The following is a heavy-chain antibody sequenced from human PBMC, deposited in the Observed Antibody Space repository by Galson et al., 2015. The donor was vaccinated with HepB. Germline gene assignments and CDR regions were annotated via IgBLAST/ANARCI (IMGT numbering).Heavy chain of an antibody. CDR3: ARVPAYGDYYFDY. CDR1: GFTFSSYA. V-gene: IGHV3-30-3*01. D-gene: IGHD4-17*01. CDR2: ISYDGSNK. Sequence: SLRLSCAASGFTFSSYAMHWVRQAPGKGLEWVAVISYDGSNKYYADSVKGRFTISRDNSKNTLYLQMNSLRAEDTAVYYCARVPAYGDYYFDYWGQGTLVTVSS. J-gene: IGHJ4*02.